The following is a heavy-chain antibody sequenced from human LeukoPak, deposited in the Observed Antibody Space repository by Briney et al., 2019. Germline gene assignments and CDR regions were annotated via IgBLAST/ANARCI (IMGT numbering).Heavy chain of an antibody. J-gene: IGHJ4*02. D-gene: IGHD2-21*02. CDR1: GFTFSWYG. Sequence: GGSLRLSCLGSGFTFSWYGMNWVRQAPGRGLEYVSAISKNGGNTYYVDSVKGRFTISRDNSKNTLYHQMNSLRVEDTAVYFCVKDLSDRDVDYWGQGTLVTVSS. V-gene: IGHV3-64D*06. CDR3: VKDLSDRDVDY. CDR2: ISKNGGNT.